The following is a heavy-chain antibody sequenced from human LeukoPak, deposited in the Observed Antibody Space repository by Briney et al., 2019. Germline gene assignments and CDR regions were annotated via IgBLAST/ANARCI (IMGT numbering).Heavy chain of an antibody. V-gene: IGHV4-59*08. Sequence: SETLSLTCTVSGGSISSYYWSWIRQPAGKGLEWIGYIYYSGSTNYNPSLKSRVTISVDTSKNQFSLKLSSVTAADTAVYYCASQGYSYGWGPFDYWGQGTLVTVSS. J-gene: IGHJ4*02. CDR2: IYYSGST. CDR1: GGSISSYY. CDR3: ASQGYSYGWGPFDY. D-gene: IGHD5-18*01.